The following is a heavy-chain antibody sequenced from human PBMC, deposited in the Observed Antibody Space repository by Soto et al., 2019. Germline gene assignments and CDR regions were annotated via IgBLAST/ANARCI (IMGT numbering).Heavy chain of an antibody. Sequence: QVQLVQSGAEVKKPGASVKVSCKASGYTFTSYGISWVRQAPGQGLEWMGWISAYNGNTNYAQKLQGRVTMTTDTSTSTAYMELRSLGSDDTAVYYCARFAVAVAGTHHGTDMDVWGQGTTVTVSS. D-gene: IGHD6-19*01. CDR2: ISAYNGNT. V-gene: IGHV1-18*01. J-gene: IGHJ6*02. CDR3: ARFAVAVAGTHHGTDMDV. CDR1: GYTFTSYG.